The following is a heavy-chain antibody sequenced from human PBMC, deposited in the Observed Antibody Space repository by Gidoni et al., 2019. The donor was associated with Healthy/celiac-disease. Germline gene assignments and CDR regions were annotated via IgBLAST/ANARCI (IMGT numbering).Heavy chain of an antibody. CDR2: MNTNSGNT. CDR1: GYTFTRYD. V-gene: IGHV1-8*01. D-gene: IGHD5-12*01. Sequence: QVQLVQSGSDVKKPGASLMVSCKASGYTFTRYDINWVRQATGKGLEWMGWMNTNSGNTGYEQKFQGIVTMTRNTSISTAYMELRSMRSEDTDVYYCARTRYSDYDVDGMDVWGQGTTVTVSS. J-gene: IGHJ6*02. CDR3: ARTRYSDYDVDGMDV.